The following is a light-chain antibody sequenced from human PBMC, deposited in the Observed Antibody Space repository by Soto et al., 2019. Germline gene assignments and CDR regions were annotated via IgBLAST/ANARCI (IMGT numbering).Light chain of an antibody. V-gene: IGLV2-23*01. CDR1: SSDVGSYSL. Sequence: QSVLTKAASVSGSPGQSISISCAGASSDVGSYSLLSWYQHHPGKAPKLIIYEDIKGPSGVSNRFSGSKSGNTASLRISGLQAEDEADYYCYTYAGGSTYLFGTGTKVTVL. J-gene: IGLJ1*01. CDR2: EDI. CDR3: YTYAGGSTYL.